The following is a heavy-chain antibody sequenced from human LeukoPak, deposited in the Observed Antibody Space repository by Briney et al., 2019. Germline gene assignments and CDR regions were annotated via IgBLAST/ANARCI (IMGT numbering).Heavy chain of an antibody. CDR1: GFTFSSYA. CDR2: ISGSGGST. V-gene: IGHV3-23*01. D-gene: IGHD2-15*01. CDR3: ARICSGGSCYGAFDI. J-gene: IGHJ3*02. Sequence: GGSLRLSCAASGFTFSSYAMSWVRQAPGKGLEWVSAISGSGGSTYYADSVKGRFTISRDKSKNTLYLQMNSLRAEDTAVYYCARICSGGSCYGAFDIWGQGTMVTASS.